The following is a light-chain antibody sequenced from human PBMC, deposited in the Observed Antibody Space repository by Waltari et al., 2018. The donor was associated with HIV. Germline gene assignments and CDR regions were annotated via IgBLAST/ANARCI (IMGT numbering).Light chain of an antibody. V-gene: IGLV2-14*03. CDR3: ASFTDDNTLL. CDR1: DSDFALYTF. CDR2: DVD. Sequence: SAVTQPASVSGLPGQSITISCTGDDSDFALYTFFSWYHQHPGKLPRLIVYDVDSRASGISARFSGSKSGHTASLNISGLRAEDEADYYCASFTDDNTLLFGGGTKVTVL. J-gene: IGLJ3*02.